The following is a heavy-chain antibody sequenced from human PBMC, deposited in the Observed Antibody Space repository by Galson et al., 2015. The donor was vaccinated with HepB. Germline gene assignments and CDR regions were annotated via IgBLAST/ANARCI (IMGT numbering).Heavy chain of an antibody. CDR1: GFTFSSYA. Sequence: SLRLSCAASGFTFSSYAMSWVRQAPGKGLEWVSAISGSGGSTYYADSVKGRFTISRDNSKNTLYLQMNSLRAEDTAVYYCAKDLGYCSSTSCEDYDAFDIWGQGTMVTVSS. V-gene: IGHV3-23*01. CDR2: ISGSGGST. CDR3: AKDLGYCSSTSCEDYDAFDI. D-gene: IGHD2-2*01. J-gene: IGHJ3*02.